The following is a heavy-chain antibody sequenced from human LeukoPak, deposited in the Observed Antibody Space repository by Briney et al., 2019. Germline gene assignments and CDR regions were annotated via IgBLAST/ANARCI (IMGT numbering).Heavy chain of an antibody. CDR2: FNPNSGDA. CDR1: GYTFTVHY. D-gene: IGHD5-18*01. Sequence: ASVKVSCKASGYTFTVHYIHWVRQAPGQGPEWMGWFNPNSGDANYPQKFQGRVTMTRDTSISTAYMEMSSLRSDDTAVYYCARDKGSGYLPFDFWGQGTLVTVSS. V-gene: IGHV1-2*02. J-gene: IGHJ4*02. CDR3: ARDKGSGYLPFDF.